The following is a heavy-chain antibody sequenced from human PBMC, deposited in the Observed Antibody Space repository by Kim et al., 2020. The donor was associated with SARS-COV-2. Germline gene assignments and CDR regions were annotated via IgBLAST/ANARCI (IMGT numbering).Heavy chain of an antibody. J-gene: IGHJ6*02. Sequence: GGSLRLSCAASGFTFSSYAMHWVRQASGKGLEWVAVISPDGSTEHYPDSVQGRFTISRDNSKNTLFLQVNSLRTEDTAVYYCARDLLPNDYFYATDVWGQGTTVTVSS. CDR1: GFTFSSYA. D-gene: IGHD1-1*01. V-gene: IGHV3-30-3*01. CDR2: ISPDGSTE. CDR3: ARDLLPNDYFYATDV.